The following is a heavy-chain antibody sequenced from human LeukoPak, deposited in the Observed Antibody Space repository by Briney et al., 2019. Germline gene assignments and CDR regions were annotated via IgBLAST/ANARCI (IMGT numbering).Heavy chain of an antibody. J-gene: IGHJ5*02. Sequence: GASVKVSCKASGYTFTSYDINWVRQATGQGLERMGWMNPDSGNTGYAQKFQGRVTMTRNTSISTAYMELYSLESEDTAVYYCARGIARGVPYNWFDPWGQGTLVTVSS. CDR1: GYTFTSYD. V-gene: IGHV1-8*01. D-gene: IGHD3-10*01. CDR3: ARGIARGVPYNWFDP. CDR2: MNPDSGNT.